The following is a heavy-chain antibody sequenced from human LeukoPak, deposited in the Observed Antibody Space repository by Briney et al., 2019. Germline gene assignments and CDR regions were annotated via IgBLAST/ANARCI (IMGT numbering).Heavy chain of an antibody. CDR3: AAAGDDYGDYVFDC. J-gene: IGHJ4*02. CDR1: GFTFPNSA. V-gene: IGHV1-58*02. CDR2: IVVGSGNI. D-gene: IGHD4-17*01. Sequence: SVSVSCKASGFTFPNSAMQWVRQARGQRLEWIGWIVVGSGNINYAHKFQEIITITRDMSTSTAYMGLSSLRSEDTAVYYCAAAGDDYGDYVFDCRGRGTPFTVSS.